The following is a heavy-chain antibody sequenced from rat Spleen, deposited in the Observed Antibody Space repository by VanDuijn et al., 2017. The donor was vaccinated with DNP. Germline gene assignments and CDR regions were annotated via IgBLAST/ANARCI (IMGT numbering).Heavy chain of an antibody. CDR2: IRYDGGYT. Sequence: EVQLVESGGALVQPGRSLQLSCAASGFTFSNHGMAWFRQAPRKGLEWVAYIRYDGGYTKYGDSVKGRFTISRDNAKNTLYLQMNSLRSEDMATYYCARWNSGHFDYWGQGVMVSVSS. D-gene: IGHD4-3*01. V-gene: IGHV5S13*01. J-gene: IGHJ2*01. CDR1: GFTFSNHG. CDR3: ARWNSGHFDY.